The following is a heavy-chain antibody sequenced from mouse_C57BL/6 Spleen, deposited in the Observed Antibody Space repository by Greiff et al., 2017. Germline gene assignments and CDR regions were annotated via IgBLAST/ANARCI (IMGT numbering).Heavy chain of an antibody. Sequence: VKLMESGPGLVQPSQSLSITCTVSGFSLTSYGVHWVRQSPGKGLEWLGVIWSGGSTDYNAAFISRLSISKDNSKSQVFFKMNSLQADDTAIYYCASSMVTTPYWYFDVWGTGTTVTVSS. CDR3: ASSMVTTPYWYFDV. CDR2: IWSGGST. V-gene: IGHV2-2*01. D-gene: IGHD2-1*01. J-gene: IGHJ1*03. CDR1: GFSLTSYG.